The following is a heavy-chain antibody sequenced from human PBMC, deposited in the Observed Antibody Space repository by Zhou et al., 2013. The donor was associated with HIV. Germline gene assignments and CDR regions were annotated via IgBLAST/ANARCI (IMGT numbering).Heavy chain of an antibody. CDR2: INPSGGST. D-gene: IGHD3-9*01. J-gene: IGHJ4*02. Sequence: QVQLVQSGAEVKKPGASVKVSCKASGYTFTSYYMHWVRQAPGQGLEWMGLINPSGGSTTYAQKFQGRVTMTRDTSTSIVYMELSSLRSEDTAVYHCARWGRYYDTSLDYWGQGTLVTVSS. CDR3: ARWGRYYDTSLDY. CDR1: GYTFTSYY. V-gene: IGHV1-46*01.